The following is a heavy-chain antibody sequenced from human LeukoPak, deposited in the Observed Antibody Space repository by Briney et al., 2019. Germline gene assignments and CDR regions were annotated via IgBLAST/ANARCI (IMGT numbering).Heavy chain of an antibody. V-gene: IGHV3-23*01. Sequence: GGSLRLSCAASGFTFSSYAMSWVRRAPGKGLEWVSAISGSGGSTYYADSVKGRFTISRDNSKNTLYLQMNSLRAEDTAVYYCAKASDDFWSGYYGYGMDVWGQGTTVTVSS. D-gene: IGHD3-3*01. CDR2: ISGSGGST. CDR1: GFTFSSYA. CDR3: AKASDDFWSGYYGYGMDV. J-gene: IGHJ6*02.